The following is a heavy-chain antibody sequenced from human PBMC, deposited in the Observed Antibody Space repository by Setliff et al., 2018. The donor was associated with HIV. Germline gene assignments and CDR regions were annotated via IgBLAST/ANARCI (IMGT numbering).Heavy chain of an antibody. Sequence: GGSLRLSCAASGFTFSGYSFNWVRQAPGKGLEWVANIKQRGSEKYYVDSVKGRFTISRDNAKNSLYLQMNSLRAEDTAVYYCARGFTAAAGPTGYWGQGTLVTVSS. V-gene: IGHV3-7*01. CDR1: GFTFSGYS. CDR2: IKQRGSEK. D-gene: IGHD6-13*01. J-gene: IGHJ4*02. CDR3: ARGFTAAAGPTGY.